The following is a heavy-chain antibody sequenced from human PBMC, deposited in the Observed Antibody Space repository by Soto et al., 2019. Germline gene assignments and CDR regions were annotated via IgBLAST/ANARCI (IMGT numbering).Heavy chain of an antibody. CDR2: ISGSGGST. V-gene: IGHV3-23*01. J-gene: IGHJ5*02. Sequence: PGGSLRLSCAASGFTFSSYAMSWVRQAPGKGLEWVSAISGSGGSTYYADSVKGRFTISRDNSKNTLYLQMNSLRAEDTAVYYCAKDRIAARPKFGWFDPWGQGTLVTVSS. D-gene: IGHD6-6*01. CDR1: GFTFSSYA. CDR3: AKDRIAARPKFGWFDP.